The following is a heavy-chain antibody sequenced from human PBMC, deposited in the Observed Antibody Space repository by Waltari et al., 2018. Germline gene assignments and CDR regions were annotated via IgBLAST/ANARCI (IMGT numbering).Heavy chain of an antibody. CDR3: AAVGEVGADDAFDI. CDR2: IVVGSGNT. D-gene: IGHD1-26*01. CDR1: GLTFTSSA. J-gene: IGHJ3*02. Sequence: QMQLLQSGPEVKKPGTSVKVSCKASGLTFTSSARQWVRHARGQRLEWIGWIVVGSGNTNYAQKFQERVTITRDMSTSTAYMELSSLRSEDTAVYYCAAVGEVGADDAFDIWGQGTMVTVSS. V-gene: IGHV1-58*02.